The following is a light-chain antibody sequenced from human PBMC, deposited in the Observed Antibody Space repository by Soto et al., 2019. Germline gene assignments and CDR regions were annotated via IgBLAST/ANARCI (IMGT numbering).Light chain of an antibody. V-gene: IGLV2-23*02. CDR2: EVT. CDR3: FSYAGDSVYV. Sequence: QSVLTQPASVSGSPRQSITISCTGTNSDVGSYNLVSWFQQHPGKAPKLVIYEVTKRPSGVSDRFSGSKSGNTASLTISGLQAEGEADYYCFSYAGDSVYVFGNGTKVTVL. CDR1: NSDVGSYNL. J-gene: IGLJ1*01.